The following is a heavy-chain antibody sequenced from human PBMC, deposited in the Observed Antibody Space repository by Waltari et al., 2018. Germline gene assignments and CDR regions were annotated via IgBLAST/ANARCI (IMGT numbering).Heavy chain of an antibody. J-gene: IGHJ4*02. V-gene: IGHV4-4*07. CDR1: GGSISSYY. CDR2: IYTSGST. CDR3: ASTYYYGSGSYWDFDY. D-gene: IGHD3-10*01. Sequence: QVQLQESGQGLVKPSETLSLTCTVSGGSISSYYWSWIRRPAGKGLEWIGRIYTSGSTNYNPSLKSRVTMSVDTSKNQFSLKLSSVTAADTAVYYCASTYYYGSGSYWDFDYWGQGTLVTVSS.